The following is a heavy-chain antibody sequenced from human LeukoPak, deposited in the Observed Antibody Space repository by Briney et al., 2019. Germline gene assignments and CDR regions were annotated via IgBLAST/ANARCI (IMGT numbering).Heavy chain of an antibody. D-gene: IGHD1-26*01. V-gene: IGHV3-23*01. J-gene: IGHJ4*02. Sequence: GGSLRLSCAASGLTFRTYALSWVRQAPGKGLEWGSIIGGNGVTTFYADSVKGRFTLSRDNSKNTVSLHMNSLRAEDTAIYYCAKKMGGRTDPTKFDYWGQGTLVTVSS. CDR3: AKKMGGRTDPTKFDY. CDR2: IGGNGVTT. CDR1: GLTFRTYA.